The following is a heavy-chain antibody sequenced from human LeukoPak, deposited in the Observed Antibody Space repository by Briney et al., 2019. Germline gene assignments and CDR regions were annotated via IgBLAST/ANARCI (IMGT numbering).Heavy chain of an antibody. Sequence: GGSLRLSCVASGFSFDNFAMNWVRQAPGKGLEWVSLIIGSSGSTFYADSVKGRFTISRDKSKNTLYLQMNSLRAEDTAVYYCASSLGYFDYWGQGTLVTVSS. J-gene: IGHJ4*02. D-gene: IGHD6-13*01. CDR1: GFSFDNFA. CDR3: ASSLGYFDY. V-gene: IGHV3-23*01. CDR2: IIGSSGST.